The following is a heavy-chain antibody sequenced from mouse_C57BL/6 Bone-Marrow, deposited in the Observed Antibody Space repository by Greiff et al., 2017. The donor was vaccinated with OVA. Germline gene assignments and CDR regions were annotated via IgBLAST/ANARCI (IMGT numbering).Heavy chain of an antibody. V-gene: IGHV14-4*01. CDR3: TRWLLRD. D-gene: IGHD2-3*01. J-gene: IGHJ2*01. CDR1: GFNIKDDY. CDR2: IDPENGDT. Sequence: EVQLQESGAELVRPGASVKLSCTASGFNIKDDYMHWVKQRPEQGLEWIGWIDPENGDTEYASKFQGKATITADTSSNTAYLQLSSLTSEDTAVYYCTRWLLRDWGQGTTLTVSS.